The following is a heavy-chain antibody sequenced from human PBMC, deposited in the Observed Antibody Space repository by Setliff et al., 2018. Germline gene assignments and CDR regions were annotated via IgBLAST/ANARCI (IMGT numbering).Heavy chain of an antibody. J-gene: IGHJ4*02. CDR2: IHYSENT. CDR3: ARHPSSGSYYGGSKLSFDD. CDR1: GCSISSSSYY. V-gene: IGHV4-39*01. Sequence: SETLSLTCTVSGCSISSSSYYWGWIRQPPGKGRVWIASIHYSENTYDNPYRKTRVTISVDTSKNQYSLKLSFVTAADTAVYYCARHPSSGSYYGGSKLSFDDWGPGILVTVSS. D-gene: IGHD1-26*01.